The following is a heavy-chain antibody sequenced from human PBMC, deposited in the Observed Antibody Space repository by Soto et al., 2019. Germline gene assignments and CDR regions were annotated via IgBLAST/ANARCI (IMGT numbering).Heavy chain of an antibody. CDR3: ARKSVGLRLYFDL. Sequence: QVQLVQSGAEVKKPGASVKVSCKASGYTFTGYYMHWVRQAPGQGLEWMGWINPNSGGTNYAQKFQGWVTMTSDTANSTAYMEQRTLRSDDTAVSYCARKSVGLRLYFDLRGRGTLVTVSS. V-gene: IGHV1-2*04. CDR2: INPNSGGT. J-gene: IGHJ2*01. CDR1: GYTFTGYY. D-gene: IGHD3-16*01.